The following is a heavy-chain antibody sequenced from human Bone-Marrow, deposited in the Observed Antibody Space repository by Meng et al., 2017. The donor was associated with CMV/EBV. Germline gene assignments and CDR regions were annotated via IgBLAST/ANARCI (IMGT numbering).Heavy chain of an antibody. Sequence: GESLKISCAASGFTVSSNYMSWVRQAPGKGLEWVSVIYSGGSTYYADSVKGRFTISRDNSKNTLYLQMNSLRAEDTAVYYCARVYSVFAFYIWGQGKMVTVSS. J-gene: IGHJ3*02. D-gene: IGHD2-21*01. CDR3: ARVYSVFAFYI. CDR2: IYSGGST. CDR1: GFTVSSNY. V-gene: IGHV3-53*01.